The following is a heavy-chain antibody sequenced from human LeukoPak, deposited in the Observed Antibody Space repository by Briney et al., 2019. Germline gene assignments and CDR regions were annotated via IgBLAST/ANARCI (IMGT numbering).Heavy chain of an antibody. Sequence: GESLKISCKGSGYSFTSYWVGWGRQMPGKGLEWMGIIYPGDSDTRYSPSFQGQVTFSADKSISTAYLQWSSLKASDTAMYYCARRSSIATPLFDYWGQGTLVTVSS. V-gene: IGHV5-51*01. CDR3: ARRSSIATPLFDY. CDR1: GYSFTSYW. D-gene: IGHD6-6*01. J-gene: IGHJ4*02. CDR2: IYPGDSDT.